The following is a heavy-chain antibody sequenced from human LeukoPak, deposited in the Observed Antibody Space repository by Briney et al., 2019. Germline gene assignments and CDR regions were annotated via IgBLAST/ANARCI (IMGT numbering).Heavy chain of an antibody. J-gene: IGHJ6*03. D-gene: IGHD6-13*01. CDR3: ARLGRGIAADNYYYYYMDV. Sequence: PSETLSLTCTVSGYSISSGYYWGWIRQPPGKGLEWIGEINHSGSTNYNPSLKSRVTISVDTSKNQFSLKLSSVTAADTAVYYCARLGRGIAADNYYYYYMDVWGKGTTVTISS. CDR2: INHSGST. V-gene: IGHV4-38-2*02. CDR1: GYSISSGYY.